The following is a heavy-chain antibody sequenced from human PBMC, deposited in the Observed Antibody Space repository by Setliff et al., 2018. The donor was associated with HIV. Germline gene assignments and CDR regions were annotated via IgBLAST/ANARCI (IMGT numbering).Heavy chain of an antibody. J-gene: IGHJ4*02. CDR1: GASFTDYY. CDR3: ADPPAGL. D-gene: IGHD2-21*02. V-gene: IGHV4-34*01. CDR2: IHHTGHI. Sequence: PSETLSLTCAFYGASFTDYYWNWIRQPPGKGLEWIGEIHHTGHINYNPSFKSRVTMSLDNFNNQFSLKLTSVTAADTAIYYCADPPAGLWGQGILVTVSS.